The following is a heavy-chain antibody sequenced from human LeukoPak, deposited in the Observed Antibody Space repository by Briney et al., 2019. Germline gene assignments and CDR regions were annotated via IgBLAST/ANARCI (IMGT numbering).Heavy chain of an antibody. Sequence: SSETLSLTCTVSGGSIRSYHWSWIPQSAGKGLEWLGRIHSSGSTNYNPSLKTRVTMSVAASKNQFSLKLSSVTAADTAVYYCAREFSGQDCSGGSCQDYWGQGTLVTVSS. J-gene: IGHJ4*02. D-gene: IGHD2-15*01. CDR3: AREFSGQDCSGGSCQDY. V-gene: IGHV4-4*07. CDR1: GGSIRSYH. CDR2: IHSSGST.